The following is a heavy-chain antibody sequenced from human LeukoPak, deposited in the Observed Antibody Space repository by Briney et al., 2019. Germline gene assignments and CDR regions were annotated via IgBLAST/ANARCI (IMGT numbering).Heavy chain of an antibody. CDR2: IIPIFGTA. CDR1: GYTFTNYA. J-gene: IGHJ6*03. CDR3: ARSSRRVIASYYMDV. V-gene: IGHV1-69*13. D-gene: IGHD6-13*01. Sequence: GASVKVSCKASGYTFTNYAVNWVRQAPGQGLEWKGWIIPIFGTANYAQKFQGRVTITADESTSTAYMELSSLRSEDTAVYYCARSSRRVIASYYMDVWGKGTTVTISS.